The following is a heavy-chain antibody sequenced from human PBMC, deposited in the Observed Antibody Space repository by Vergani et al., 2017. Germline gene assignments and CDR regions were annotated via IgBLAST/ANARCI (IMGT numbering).Heavy chain of an antibody. J-gene: IGHJ5*02. V-gene: IGHV3-21*01. CDR1: GFTFSSYS. D-gene: IGHD2-15*01. Sequence: EVQLVESGGGLVKPGGSLRLSCAASGFTFSSYSMNWVRQAPGKGLEWVSSISSSSSYLHYADLVKGRFTISRDNAKKSLFLQMNNLRPDDTAVYYCASRVSANGGLDTWGQGTLVTVSS. CDR2: ISSSSSYL. CDR3: ASRVSANGGLDT.